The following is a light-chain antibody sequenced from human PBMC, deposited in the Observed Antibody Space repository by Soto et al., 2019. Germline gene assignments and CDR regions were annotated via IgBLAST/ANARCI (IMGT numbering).Light chain of an antibody. J-gene: IGKJ1*01. Sequence: DIQMTQSPATLSASVGDRVTITCRASQSVRSWLAWYQQKPGTAPKLLIFDASRLESGVPSRFSGSASGTDFTLTITSLLPDDCATYYCQHYSLYSPWTFGQGTKVDIK. CDR2: DAS. V-gene: IGKV1-5*01. CDR3: QHYSLYSPWT. CDR1: QSVRSW.